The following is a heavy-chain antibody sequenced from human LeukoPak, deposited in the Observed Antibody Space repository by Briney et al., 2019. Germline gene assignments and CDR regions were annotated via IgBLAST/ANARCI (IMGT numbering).Heavy chain of an antibody. J-gene: IGHJ3*02. D-gene: IGHD7-27*01. V-gene: IGHV3-23*01. Sequence: GGSLRLSCAPSGFTFSSYAMSWVRQAPGKGLEWVSAISGSGGSTYYADSVKGRFTISRDNSKNTLYLQMNSLRAEDTAVYYCAKKKNWGLYAFDIWGQGTMVTVSS. CDR1: GFTFSSYA. CDR2: ISGSGGST. CDR3: AKKKNWGLYAFDI.